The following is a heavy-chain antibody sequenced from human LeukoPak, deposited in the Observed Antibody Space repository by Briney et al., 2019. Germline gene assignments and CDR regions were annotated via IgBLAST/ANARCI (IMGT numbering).Heavy chain of an antibody. J-gene: IGHJ4*02. CDR3: ASVHDILTGYYNYY. D-gene: IGHD3-9*01. V-gene: IGHV4-61*01. Sequence: SETLSLTCTVSGGSLSSGTYYWSWIRQPPGKGLEWIGYIYNSGNTYYNPSLKSRVTISLDTSKNQFSLKLRSVNAADTAVYYCASVHDILTGYYNYYWGQGTLVTVSS. CDR2: IYNSGNT. CDR1: GGSLSSGTYY.